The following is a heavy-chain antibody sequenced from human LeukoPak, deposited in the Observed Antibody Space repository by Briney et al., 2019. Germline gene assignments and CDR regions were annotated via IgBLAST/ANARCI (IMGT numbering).Heavy chain of an antibody. CDR1: GFIFSSYW. J-gene: IGHJ4*02. CDR2: INTDGTNI. CDR3: AKHGLPLVVISAPLDY. V-gene: IGHV3-74*01. Sequence: GGSLRLSCAASGFIFSSYWMHWVRQAPGKGLVWVSHINTDGTNIRYADSVKGRFTISRDNAKNTLYLQMNSLRAEDTAVYYCAKHGLPLVVISAPLDYWGQGTLVTVAS. D-gene: IGHD2-15*01.